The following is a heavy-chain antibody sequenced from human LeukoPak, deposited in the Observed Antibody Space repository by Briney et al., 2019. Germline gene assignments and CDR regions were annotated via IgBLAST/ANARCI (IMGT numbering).Heavy chain of an antibody. D-gene: IGHD3-22*01. CDR2: IYPGDSDT. CDR1: GYSFTSYW. CDR3: ARRKNYDSSGLDY. V-gene: IGHV5-51*01. J-gene: IGHJ4*02. Sequence: GESLKISCKGFGYSFTSYWIGWVRQMPGKGLEWMGIIYPGDSDTRYSPSFQGQVTISADKSISTAYLQWSSLKASDTAMYYCARRKNYDSSGLDYWGQGTLVTVSS.